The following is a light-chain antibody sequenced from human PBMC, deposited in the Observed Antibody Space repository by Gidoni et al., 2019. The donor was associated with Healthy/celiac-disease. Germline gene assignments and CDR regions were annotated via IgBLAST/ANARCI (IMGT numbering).Light chain of an antibody. CDR3: QKYNSGPQDT. V-gene: IGKV1-27*01. Sequence: DIQMTQSPSSLSASVGDRVTITCRASQGISNYLAWYQQKPGKVPKLLIYAASTLQSGVPSRFSGSGSGTDFTLTISSLQPEDVATYYCQKYNSGPQDTFXQXTKLXIK. CDR1: QGISNY. CDR2: AAS. J-gene: IGKJ2*01.